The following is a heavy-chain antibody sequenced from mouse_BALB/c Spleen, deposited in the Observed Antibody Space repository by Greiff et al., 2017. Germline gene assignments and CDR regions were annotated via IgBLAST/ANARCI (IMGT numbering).Heavy chain of an antibody. CDR3: AREGVYDTSYAMDY. Sequence: VQLKESGPQLVRPGASVKISCKASGYSFTSYWMHWVKQRPGQGLEWIGMIDPSDSETRLNQKFKDKATLTVDKSSSTAYMQLSSPTSEDSAVYYCAREGVYDTSYAMDYWGQGTSVTVSS. D-gene: IGHD2-3*01. CDR2: IDPSDSET. V-gene: IGHV1S126*01. CDR1: GYSFTSYW. J-gene: IGHJ4*01.